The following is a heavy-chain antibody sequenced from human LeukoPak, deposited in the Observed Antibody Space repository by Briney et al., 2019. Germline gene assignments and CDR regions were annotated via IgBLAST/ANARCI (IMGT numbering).Heavy chain of an antibody. D-gene: IGHD3-3*01. J-gene: IGHJ4*02. CDR2: IRYDGSNK. V-gene: IGHV3-30*02. Sequence: PGGSLRLSCAASGFTFSSYGMHWVRQAPGKGLEWVAFIRYDGSNKYYADSVKGRFTISRDNSKNTLYLQMNSLRAEDTAVYYCAKCGITIFGVIKSPFDYWGQGTLVTVSS. CDR1: GFTFSSYG. CDR3: AKCGITIFGVIKSPFDY.